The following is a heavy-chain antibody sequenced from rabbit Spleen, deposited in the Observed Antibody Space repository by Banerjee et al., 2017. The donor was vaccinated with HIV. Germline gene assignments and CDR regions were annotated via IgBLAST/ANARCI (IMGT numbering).Heavy chain of an antibody. CDR1: GFTLSSYY. CDR3: ARSGYVGWGGDGDLMGNNL. J-gene: IGHJ4*01. Sequence: HLKESGGGLVQPGGSLKLSCKASGFTLSSYYMSWVRQAPGKGLEWIGYIVPIFGVTYYANWVNGRFTISSHNAQNTLYLQLNSLTAADTATYFCARSGYVGWGGDGDLMGNNLWGPGTLVTVS. D-gene: IGHD4-1*01. V-gene: IGHV1S7*01. CDR2: IVPIFGVT.